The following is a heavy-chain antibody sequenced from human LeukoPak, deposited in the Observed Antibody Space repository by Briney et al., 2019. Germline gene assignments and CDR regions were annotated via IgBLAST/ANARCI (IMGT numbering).Heavy chain of an antibody. J-gene: IGHJ4*02. CDR3: ARERYYYDSSGYSPSVDY. D-gene: IGHD3-22*01. Sequence: PGGSLRLSCAASGFTFSSYWMSWVRQAPGKGLEWVANIKQDGSEKYYVDSVKGRFTISRDNAKNSLYLQMNSLRAEDTAVYYCARERYYYDSSGYSPSVDYWGQGTLVTVSS. CDR1: GFTFSSYW. V-gene: IGHV3-7*01. CDR2: IKQDGSEK.